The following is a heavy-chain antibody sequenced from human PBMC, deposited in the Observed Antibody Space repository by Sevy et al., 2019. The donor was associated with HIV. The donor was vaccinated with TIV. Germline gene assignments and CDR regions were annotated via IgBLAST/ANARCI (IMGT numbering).Heavy chain of an antibody. V-gene: IGHV3-7*01. CDR1: GFTFSDFW. Sequence: GGSLRLSCEVSGFTFSDFWMTWVRQSPGKGLEWVAYINQDERHINLLDSVRGRFTISRDNAKNSLYLQMDSLRAKDTAIYYCARDPDWGALDRWGQGTLVTVSS. CDR3: ARDPDWGALDR. D-gene: IGHD7-27*01. J-gene: IGHJ5*02. CDR2: INQDERHI.